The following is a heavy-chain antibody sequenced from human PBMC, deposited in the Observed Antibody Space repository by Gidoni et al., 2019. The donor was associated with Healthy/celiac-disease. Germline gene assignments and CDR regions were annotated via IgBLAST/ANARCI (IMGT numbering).Heavy chain of an antibody. CDR3: ARRGVGFLGEFDY. V-gene: IGHV4-39*01. CDR1: GGSISSSSYY. D-gene: IGHD3-3*01. Sequence: QLQLQESGPGLVKPSETLSLTCTVSGGSISSSSYYWGWIRQPPGKGLEWIGSIYYSGSTYYNPSLKSRVTISVDTSKNQFSLKLSSVTAADTAVYYCARRGVGFLGEFDYWGQGTLVIVSS. CDR2: IYYSGST. J-gene: IGHJ4*02.